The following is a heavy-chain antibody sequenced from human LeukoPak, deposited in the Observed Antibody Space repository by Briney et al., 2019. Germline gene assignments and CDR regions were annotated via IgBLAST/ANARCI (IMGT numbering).Heavy chain of an antibody. CDR2: ISATGGST. V-gene: IGHV3-23*01. J-gene: IGHJ4*02. Sequence: GGSLRLSCGASGFSLATYAMSWVRQAPGRGLEWVSAISATGGSTHYADSVQGRFAIPRDNSKNTLYLHMNSLRAEDTALYFCASRPLDYWGQGTLVTVSS. CDR1: GFSLATYA. CDR3: ASRPLDY.